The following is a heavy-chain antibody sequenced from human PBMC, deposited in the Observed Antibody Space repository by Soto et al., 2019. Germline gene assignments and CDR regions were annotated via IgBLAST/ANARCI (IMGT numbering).Heavy chain of an antibody. Sequence: SETLSLTCTVSGGSVSSGSYYWSWIRQPPGKGLEWIGYIYYSGSTNYNPSLKSRVTISVDTSKNQFSLKLSSVTAADTAVYYCASQNIAARQVDYWGQGTLVTVSS. D-gene: IGHD6-6*01. V-gene: IGHV4-61*01. CDR2: IYYSGST. CDR3: ASQNIAARQVDY. J-gene: IGHJ4*02. CDR1: GGSVSSGSYY.